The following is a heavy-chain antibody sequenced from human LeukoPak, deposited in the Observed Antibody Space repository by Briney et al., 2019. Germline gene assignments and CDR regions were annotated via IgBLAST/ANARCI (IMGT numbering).Heavy chain of an antibody. J-gene: IGHJ4*02. V-gene: IGHV3-74*01. Sequence: GGTLRLSCAASGFTFSDTWMHWVRQAPGKGLVWVSRIRSDGSDTRYAESVKGRFTISRDNAKNTLYLQMNSLRAEDTAVYYCARDLRNVREWLLNFDYWGQGTLVTVSS. CDR1: GFTFSDTW. CDR2: IRSDGSDT. CDR3: ARDLRNVREWLLNFDY. D-gene: IGHD3-3*01.